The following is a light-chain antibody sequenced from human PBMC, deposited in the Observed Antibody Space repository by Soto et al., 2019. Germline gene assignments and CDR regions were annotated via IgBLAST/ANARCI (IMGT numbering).Light chain of an antibody. V-gene: IGKV1-12*01. CDR3: QQLYTLPFT. Sequence: DIQMTQSPSSVSASVGDRVTITCRASQGISSWLAWYQQKPGKVPKLLIYAASTLQSGVPSRFSGSGSGTEFTLTISGLLPEDFAAYHCQQLYTLPFTFGQGTRLEIK. CDR1: QGISSW. J-gene: IGKJ5*01. CDR2: AAS.